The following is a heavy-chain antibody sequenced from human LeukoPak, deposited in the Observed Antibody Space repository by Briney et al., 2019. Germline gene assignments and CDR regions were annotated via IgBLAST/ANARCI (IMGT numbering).Heavy chain of an antibody. CDR1: GGSFSGYY. V-gene: IGHV4-34*01. J-gene: IGHJ5*02. D-gene: IGHD1-26*01. Sequence: PSETLSLTCAVYGGSFSGYYWSWIRQPPGKGPEWIGEINHSGSTNYNPSLKSRVTISVDTSKNQFSLKLSSVTAADTAVYYCARGPLGKEWFDPWGQGTLVTVSS. CDR2: INHSGST. CDR3: ARGPLGKEWFDP.